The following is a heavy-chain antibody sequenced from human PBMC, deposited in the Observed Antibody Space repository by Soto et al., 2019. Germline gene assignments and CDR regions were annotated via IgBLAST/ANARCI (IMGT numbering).Heavy chain of an antibody. Sequence: SETLCITCALYVGSFTSNNWWTWLRQPPGQGLEWIGEIDRTGSTNYNPSLKSRVTISLDKSENQFSLKVTSLTAADTALYYCASRAPGTSVDYWGQGTLVTVSS. V-gene: IGHV4-4*02. CDR1: VGSFTSNNW. CDR2: IDRTGST. D-gene: IGHD1-7*01. CDR3: ASRAPGTSVDY. J-gene: IGHJ4*02.